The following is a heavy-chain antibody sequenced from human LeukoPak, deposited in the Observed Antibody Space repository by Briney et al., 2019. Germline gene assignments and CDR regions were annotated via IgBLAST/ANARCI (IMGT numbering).Heavy chain of an antibody. D-gene: IGHD3-10*01. CDR2: ISGSGDNT. J-gene: IGHJ4*02. Sequence: GGSLRLSCAASGFTFSSYAMNWVRQAPGKGLEWISSISGSGDNTYYADSVEGRFTISRDNAKNSLYLQMNSLRAEDTAVYYCARLSTPAHLWFGEGGLDYWGQGTLVTVSS. CDR3: ARLSTPAHLWFGEGGLDY. CDR1: GFTFSSYA. V-gene: IGHV3-21*01.